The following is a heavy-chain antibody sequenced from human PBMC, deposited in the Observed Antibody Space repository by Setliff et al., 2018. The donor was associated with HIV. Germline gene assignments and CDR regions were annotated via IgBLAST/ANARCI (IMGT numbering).Heavy chain of an antibody. V-gene: IGHV1-18*01. CDR1: GYTFSNYG. CDR3: ARDNYDDYSRVQMDV. J-gene: IGHJ6*04. D-gene: IGHD4-17*01. CDR2: ITSYNGNT. Sequence: ASVKVSCKASGYTFSNYGITWVRQAPGQGLEWMGWITSYNGNTNYAKKFKGRVTMTTDTSTSTAYMELRSLRSDDTAIYYCARDNYDDYSRVQMDVWGKGTTVTVSS.